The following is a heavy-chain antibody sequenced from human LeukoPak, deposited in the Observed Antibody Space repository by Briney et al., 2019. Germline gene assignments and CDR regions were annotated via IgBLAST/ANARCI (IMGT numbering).Heavy chain of an antibody. CDR3: ARGYSELRVQDAFDI. J-gene: IGHJ3*02. D-gene: IGHD1-26*01. V-gene: IGHV1-69*13. CDR1: GGTFSSYA. Sequence: AVKVSCKASGGTFSSYAISWVRQAPGQGLEWMGGIIPIFGTANYAQKFQGRVTITADESTSTAYMELSSLRSEDTAVYYCARGYSELRVQDAFDIWGQGTMVTVSS. CDR2: IIPIFGTA.